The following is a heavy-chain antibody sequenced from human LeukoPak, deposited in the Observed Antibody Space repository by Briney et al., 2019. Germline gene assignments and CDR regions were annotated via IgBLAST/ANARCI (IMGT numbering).Heavy chain of an antibody. J-gene: IGHJ4*02. Sequence: GGSLRLSCAASGFTFSSYERNWVRQAPGKGLEGVSYISSSGSTIYYADSVKGRFTISRDNAKNSLDLQMNSLRAEDTAVYYCASLGMVATLVSSSFDYWGQGTLVTVSS. CDR3: ASLGMVATLVSSSFDY. V-gene: IGHV3-48*03. D-gene: IGHD5-12*01. CDR1: GFTFSSYE. CDR2: ISSSGSTI.